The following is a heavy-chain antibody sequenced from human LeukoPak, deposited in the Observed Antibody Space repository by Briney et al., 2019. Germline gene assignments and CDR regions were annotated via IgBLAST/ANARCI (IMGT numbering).Heavy chain of an antibody. V-gene: IGHV1-2*02. Sequence: GASVKVSCKASGYTFTGYYMHWVRQAPGQGLEWMGGINPNSGGTNYAQKFQGRVTMTRDTSISTAYMELSRLRSDDTAVYYCARDMVRGVRTAGYWGQGTLVTVSS. CDR3: ARDMVRGVRTAGY. CDR2: INPNSGGT. CDR1: GYTFTGYY. D-gene: IGHD3-10*01. J-gene: IGHJ4*02.